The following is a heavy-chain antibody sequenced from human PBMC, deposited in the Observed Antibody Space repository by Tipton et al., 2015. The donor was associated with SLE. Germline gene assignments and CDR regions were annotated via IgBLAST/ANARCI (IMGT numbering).Heavy chain of an antibody. CDR1: GFTFSSYW. CDR2: INSDGSST. V-gene: IGHV3-74*01. J-gene: IGHJ6*03. D-gene: IGHD6-6*01. CDR3: AGGLVHYYYYMDG. Sequence: SLRLSCAASGFTFSSYWMHWVRQAPGKGLVWVSRINSDGSSTSYADSVKGRFTISRDNAKNTLYLQMNSLRAEDTAVYYCAGGLVHYYYYMDGWGKGTTVTVSS.